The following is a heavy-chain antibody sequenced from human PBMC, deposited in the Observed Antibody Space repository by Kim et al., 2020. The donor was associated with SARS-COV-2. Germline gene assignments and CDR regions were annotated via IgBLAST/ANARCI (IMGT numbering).Heavy chain of an antibody. Sequence: SQTLSLTCVISGDSVSNNIAAWNWIRQSPSSGLEWLGRTYYRSQWRYEFAPSVKSRITITPDTSRNQFSLQLKSVTPEDTAVYYCGRDVSGSPGEIWGQGTMVTVSS. V-gene: IGHV6-1*01. CDR2: TYYRSQWRY. D-gene: IGHD1-26*01. CDR3: GRDVSGSPGEI. J-gene: IGHJ3*02. CDR1: GDSVSNNIAA.